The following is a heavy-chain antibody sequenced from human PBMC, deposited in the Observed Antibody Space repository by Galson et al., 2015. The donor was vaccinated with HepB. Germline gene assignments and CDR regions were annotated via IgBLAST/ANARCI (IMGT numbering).Heavy chain of an antibody. CDR2: FDPEDGET. V-gene: IGHV1-24*01. Sequence: SVKVSCKVSGYTLTELSMHWVRQAPGKGLEWMGGFDPEDGETIYAQKFQGRVTMTEDTSTDTAYMELSSLRSEDTAVYYCATAQGLYYYDRVIGFDYWGQGTLVTVSS. D-gene: IGHD3-22*01. J-gene: IGHJ4*02. CDR3: ATAQGLYYYDRVIGFDY. CDR1: GYTLTELS.